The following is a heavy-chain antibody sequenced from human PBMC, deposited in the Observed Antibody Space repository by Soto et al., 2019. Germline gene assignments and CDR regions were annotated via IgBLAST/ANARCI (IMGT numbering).Heavy chain of an antibody. Sequence: QVQLVESGGGVVQPGRSLRLSCAASGFTFSSYAMHWVRQAPGKGLEWVAVISYDGSNKYYADSMKGRFTISRDNSKNTLYLQMNSRRAEDTAVYYCARGYSSGPFDYWGQGTLVTVSS. J-gene: IGHJ4*02. CDR1: GFTFSSYA. CDR3: ARGYSSGPFDY. V-gene: IGHV3-30-3*01. CDR2: ISYDGSNK. D-gene: IGHD6-19*01.